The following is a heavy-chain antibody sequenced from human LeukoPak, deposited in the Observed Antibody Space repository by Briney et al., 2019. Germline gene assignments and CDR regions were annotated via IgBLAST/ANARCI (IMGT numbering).Heavy chain of an antibody. CDR2: IVVGSGTT. CDR1: GFTFTSSA. Sequence: SVKVSCKASGFTFTSSAVQWVRQARGQRLEWIGWIVVGSGTTQYAQNFQERVTITRDMSTTTAYMELSGLRSGDTAVYYCAADLLGAAAYSWGQGTLVTVSS. J-gene: IGHJ5*02. CDR3: AADLLGAAAYS. V-gene: IGHV1-58*01. D-gene: IGHD6-13*01.